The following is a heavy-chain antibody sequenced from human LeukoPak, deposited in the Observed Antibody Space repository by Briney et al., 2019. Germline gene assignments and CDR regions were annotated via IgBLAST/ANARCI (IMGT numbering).Heavy chain of an antibody. Sequence: GGSLRLSCAASGFTFSTYAMSWVRQAPGKGLEWVSSIFPSGGEIHYADSVRGRFTISRDNSKSTLSLQMNSLRAEDTAIYYCATYRQVLLPFESWGQGTLVTVSS. D-gene: IGHD2-8*02. CDR1: GFTFSTYA. CDR2: IFPSGGEI. J-gene: IGHJ4*02. V-gene: IGHV3-23*01. CDR3: ATYRQVLLPFES.